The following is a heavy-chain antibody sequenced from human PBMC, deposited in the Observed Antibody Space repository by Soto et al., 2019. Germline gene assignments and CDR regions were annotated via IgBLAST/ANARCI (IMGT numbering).Heavy chain of an antibody. D-gene: IGHD2-15*01. J-gene: IGHJ5*02. Sequence: EVQLFESGGGLVEPGESLRLSCAASGFVFKDFAMSWVRQAPGKGLEWVSTITTSDDITYSADSVRGRFTISRDNSANTLFIQMSRLRGDDSATYSCMWGDSSGSFVPSAGYSTPDHWGQGTLVTVSS. CDR3: MWGDSSGSFVPSAGYSTPDH. CDR1: GFVFKDFA. CDR2: ITTSDDIT. V-gene: IGHV3-23*01.